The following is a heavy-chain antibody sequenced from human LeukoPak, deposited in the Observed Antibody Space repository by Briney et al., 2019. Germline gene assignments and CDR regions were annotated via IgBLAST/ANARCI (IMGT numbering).Heavy chain of an antibody. CDR3: ARIHSLYYYDSSGYGAFDI. Sequence: GGSLRLSCAASGFTFSSYGMHWVRQAPGKGLEWVAVIWNDGSNKYYADSVKGRFTISRDNSKNTLYLQMNSLRAEDTAVYYCARIHSLYYYDSSGYGAFDIWGQGILVTVSS. CDR1: GFTFSSYG. J-gene: IGHJ4*02. D-gene: IGHD3-22*01. V-gene: IGHV3-33*01. CDR2: IWNDGSNK.